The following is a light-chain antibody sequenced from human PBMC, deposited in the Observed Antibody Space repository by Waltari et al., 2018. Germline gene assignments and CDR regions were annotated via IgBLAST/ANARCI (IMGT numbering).Light chain of an antibody. CDR2: DAS. CDR3: QQYNNLPLT. CDR1: QDINKF. Sequence: DVQLTQSPPSLSASVGDRVTITCQASQDINKFLNWYHQRPGKARKLLIFDASSLEAGAPSRFSGSGSGTDFSLTLNSLQPEDLGTYYCQQYNNLPLTFGGGTRVEIK. J-gene: IGKJ4*01. V-gene: IGKV1-33*01.